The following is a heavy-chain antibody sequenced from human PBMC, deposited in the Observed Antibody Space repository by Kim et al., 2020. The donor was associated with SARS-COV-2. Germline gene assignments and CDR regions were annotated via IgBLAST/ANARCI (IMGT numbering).Heavy chain of an antibody. J-gene: IGHJ5*02. V-gene: IGHV3-23*01. CDR3: AKERGYIGYDNNWFDP. CDR2: ISGSGSST. CDR1: GFTFNTYA. D-gene: IGHD5-12*01. Sequence: GGSLRLSCAASGFTFNTYAMSWVRQAPGKGLEWVSGISGSGSSTYYADLVKGRFTNSRDNSKNTLYLQMNSLRAEDTALYYCAKERGYIGYDNNWFDPWGQGSLVTVSS.